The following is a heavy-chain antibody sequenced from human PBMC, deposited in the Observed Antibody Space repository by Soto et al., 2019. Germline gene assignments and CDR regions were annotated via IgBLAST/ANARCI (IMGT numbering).Heavy chain of an antibody. J-gene: IGHJ4*02. Sequence: SETLSLTCSVSGGAISGYYWTWIRQPPGKGLEWIGYIFYSGGTNYNPSLKSRVTISVDTSKNQFSLTLSSVTAADTALYYCARVGSSGWSPDYWGRGTLVTVPQ. V-gene: IGHV4-59*01. CDR2: IFYSGGT. CDR1: GGAISGYY. D-gene: IGHD6-19*01. CDR3: ARVGSSGWSPDY.